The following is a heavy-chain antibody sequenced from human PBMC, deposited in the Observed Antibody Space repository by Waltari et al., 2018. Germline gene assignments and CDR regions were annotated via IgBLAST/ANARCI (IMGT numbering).Heavy chain of an antibody. V-gene: IGHV4-39*07. CDR1: GGSLSISSYY. J-gene: IGHJ4*02. D-gene: IGHD3-22*01. CDR3: ARHIRITMIVAGFDY. Sequence: QLHLQESGPRLVKPSQTMCPTCPVPGGSLSISSYYWARVRQPPGKWPGWIGSIYYSGSTYYNPSVMISATISVDTSKNQFSLKLSSVTAADTAVYYCARHIRITMIVAGFDYWGQGTLVTVSS. CDR2: IYYSGST.